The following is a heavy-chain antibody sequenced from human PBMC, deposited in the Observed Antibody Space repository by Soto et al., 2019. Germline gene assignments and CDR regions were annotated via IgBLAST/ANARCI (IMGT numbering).Heavy chain of an antibody. CDR3: AHFSGEDDYGDYYQTLYFDL. J-gene: IGHJ2*01. CDR2: IYWDDDK. Sequence: QITLKESGPTLVKPTQTLTLTCTFSVFSLSTSLVGVGWIRQPPGKALEWLALIYWDDDKRYSPSLKSRITITKDTSKNQVVLTMTNMDPVDTATYYCAHFSGEDDYGDYYQTLYFDLWGRGTLVTVSS. V-gene: IGHV2-5*02. CDR1: VFSLSTSLVG. D-gene: IGHD4-17*01.